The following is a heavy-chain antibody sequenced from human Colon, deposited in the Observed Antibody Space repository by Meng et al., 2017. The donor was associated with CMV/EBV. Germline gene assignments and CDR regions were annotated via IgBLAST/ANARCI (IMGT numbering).Heavy chain of an antibody. J-gene: IGHJ5*02. V-gene: IGHV3-21*01. CDR3: ARAPSSVVHWFDP. CDR1: GFNFRTHN. CDR2: ISSGSSYI. Sequence: GESLKISCAASGFNFRTHNMNWVRQAPGKGLEWVSSISSGSSYIYYADSVKGRFTISRDNANNSLYLQMNSLRAEDTAVYYCARAPSSVVHWFDPWGQRTLVTVSS. D-gene: IGHD6-6*01.